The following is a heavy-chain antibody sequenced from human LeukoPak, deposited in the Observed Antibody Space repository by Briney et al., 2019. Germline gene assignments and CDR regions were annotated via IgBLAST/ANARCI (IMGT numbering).Heavy chain of an antibody. Sequence: ASVKVSCKASGYTFTGYYMHWVRQAPGQVLEWMGWINPNSGGTNYAQKFQGRVTMTRDTSISTAYMELSRLRSDDTAVYYCARDSSYDFWSGSGAPGGMDVWGQGTTVTVSS. CDR1: GYTFTGYY. V-gene: IGHV1-2*02. D-gene: IGHD3-3*01. CDR2: INPNSGGT. J-gene: IGHJ6*02. CDR3: ARDSSYDFWSGSGAPGGMDV.